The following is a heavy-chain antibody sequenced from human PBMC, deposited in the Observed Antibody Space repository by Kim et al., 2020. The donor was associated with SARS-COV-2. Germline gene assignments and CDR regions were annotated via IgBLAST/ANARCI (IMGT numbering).Heavy chain of an antibody. CDR2: INQDGSEN. CDR1: GFTFSGYW. J-gene: IGHJ4*02. D-gene: IGHD5-12*01. Sequence: GGSLRLSCAASGFTFSGYWMTWVRQVPGKGLEWVANINQDGSENYYVESVKGRFTISRDNAKNSLYLQMYSLRPEDTAVYYCTILKGANFWGQGTLVTVS. V-gene: IGHV3-7*05. CDR3: TILKGANF.